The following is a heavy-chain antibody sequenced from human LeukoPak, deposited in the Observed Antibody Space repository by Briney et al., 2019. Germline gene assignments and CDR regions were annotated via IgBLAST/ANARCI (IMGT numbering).Heavy chain of an antibody. CDR3: AKKFSSAWPCFDY. Sequence: PGGSLRLSCAASGFPFNTNDMSWVRQAPAKGLEWVSAIGGRDGGTYYADSVKGRFTISRDNSKNTLYLQLNSLRPEDTALYYCAKKFSSAWPCFDYWGQGALVTVSS. CDR1: GFPFNTND. J-gene: IGHJ4*02. D-gene: IGHD6-19*01. V-gene: IGHV3-23*01. CDR2: IGGRDGGT.